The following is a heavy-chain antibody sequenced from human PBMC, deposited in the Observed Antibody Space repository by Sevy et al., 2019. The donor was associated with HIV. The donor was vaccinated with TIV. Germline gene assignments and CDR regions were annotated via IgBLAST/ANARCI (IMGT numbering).Heavy chain of an antibody. CDR2: INAGNGDT. CDR1: GYSFTAYA. CDR3: AREENRELGTIPLDS. J-gene: IGHJ4*02. D-gene: IGHD7-27*01. Sequence: ASVKVSCKASGYSFTAYAIHWVRQAPGQSLEWMGRINAGNGDTKYSQNFQGRVTITSDTSATTAYIELSSLTSEDTAVYFCAREENRELGTIPLDSWGRGIQVTVSS. V-gene: IGHV1-3*01.